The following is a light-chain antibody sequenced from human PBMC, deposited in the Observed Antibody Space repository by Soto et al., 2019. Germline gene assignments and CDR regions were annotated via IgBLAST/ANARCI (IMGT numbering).Light chain of an antibody. Sequence: DIQMTHSPSSLSASVGDRVTITCRASQSISNYLNWYQQKPGKAPKVLIYAASSLQSGVPSRFSGSGSGTDFILTISTLQPEDIATYYCKQSYSRPTWTFGQGTKVEIX. J-gene: IGKJ1*01. V-gene: IGKV1-39*01. CDR2: AAS. CDR3: KQSYSRPTWT. CDR1: QSISNY.